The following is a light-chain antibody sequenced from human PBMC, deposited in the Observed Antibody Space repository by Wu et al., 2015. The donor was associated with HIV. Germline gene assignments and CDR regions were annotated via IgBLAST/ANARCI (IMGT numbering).Light chain of an antibody. V-gene: IGKV1-27*01. CDR1: RDIDNY. Sequence: DIQMTQSPSSLSAYVGDRVTITCRASRDIDNYLAWYQQKFGKTPKLLIYGGSNLQSGVPSRFSGSGSGAHFTLTINSLQPEDVAIYYCQNYNSAPRTFGQGTSVEIK. CDR2: GGS. CDR3: QNYNSAPRT. J-gene: IGKJ1*01.